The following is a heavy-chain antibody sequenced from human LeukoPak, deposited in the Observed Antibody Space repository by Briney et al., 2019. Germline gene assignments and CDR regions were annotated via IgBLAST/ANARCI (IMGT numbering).Heavy chain of an antibody. D-gene: IGHD6-19*01. V-gene: IGHV3-48*02. Sequence: GGSLRLSCVVSGFTFSNYGINWVRQAAGKGLEWISHISSSSSSIYYADSVRGRFTISRDNAKNSLYLQMNSLRDDDTAVYYCTSAEVAGTVYWGQGTLVTVSS. CDR1: GFTFSNYG. CDR3: TSAEVAGTVY. J-gene: IGHJ4*02. CDR2: ISSSSSSI.